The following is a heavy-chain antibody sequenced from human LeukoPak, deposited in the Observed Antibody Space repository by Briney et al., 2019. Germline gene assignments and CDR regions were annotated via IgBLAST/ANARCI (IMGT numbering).Heavy chain of an antibody. CDR3: ARDATVTRGPYYYYYMDV. CDR2: IYHNGRT. D-gene: IGHD4-11*01. CDR1: GASFSNDY. V-gene: IGHV4-59*01. J-gene: IGHJ6*03. Sequence: SETLSLTCTVSGASFSNDYWSWVRQAPGKGLEWIGYIYHNGRTNYNPSLKSRVTISVDTSKNQFSLKLSSVTAADTAVYYCARDATVTRGPYYYYYMDVWGKGTTVTVSS.